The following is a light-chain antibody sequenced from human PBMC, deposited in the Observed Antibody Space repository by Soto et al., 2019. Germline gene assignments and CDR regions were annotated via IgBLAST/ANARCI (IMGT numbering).Light chain of an antibody. V-gene: IGKV3-11*01. CDR2: DAS. Sequence: EIMMKQSPATLSVSQGERATLSCTASRGVSRYLAWYQQKPGQTPRLLMYDASNRAAGIPARFSGSGSGTDFTLTISSLEPEDFAVYYCQQCSNWPLTFGGGTKVDIK. CDR3: QQCSNWPLT. CDR1: RGVSRY. J-gene: IGKJ4*02.